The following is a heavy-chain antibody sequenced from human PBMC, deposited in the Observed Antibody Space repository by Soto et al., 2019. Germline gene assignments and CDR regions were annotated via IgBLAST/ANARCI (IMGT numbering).Heavy chain of an antibody. CDR1: GGTFSSYA. Sequence: QVQLVQSGAEVKKPGSSLKVSCKASGGTFSSYAISWVRQGPGQGLEWMGGIIPIFGTANYAQKFQGRVTITADESTSTAYMELSSLRSDDTAVYYCARVCYGMDVWGQGTTVTVSS. J-gene: IGHJ6*02. CDR2: IIPIFGTA. CDR3: ARVCYGMDV. V-gene: IGHV1-69*12.